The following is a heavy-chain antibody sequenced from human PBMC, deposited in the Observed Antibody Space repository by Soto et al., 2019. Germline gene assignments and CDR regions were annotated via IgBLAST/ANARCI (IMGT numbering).Heavy chain of an antibody. D-gene: IGHD2-15*01. Sequence: ASVKVSCKASGYTFTSYAMPWVRQAPGQRLEWMGWINAGNGNTKYSQKFQGRVTITRDTSVSTAYMELSSLRSEDTAVYYCAVSLAGLYCSGGSCDPHYDYMDFCGKGTTVTVSS. J-gene: IGHJ6*03. CDR2: INAGNGNT. CDR1: GYTFTSYA. CDR3: AVSLAGLYCSGGSCDPHYDYMDF. V-gene: IGHV1-3*01.